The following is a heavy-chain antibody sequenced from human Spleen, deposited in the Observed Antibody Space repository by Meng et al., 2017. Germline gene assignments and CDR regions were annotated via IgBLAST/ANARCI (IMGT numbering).Heavy chain of an antibody. V-gene: IGHV1-18*01. Sequence: QVHLRQSGDEVNKSGDSVKFSCKGSGETFISYDLSCVRQDPGQALAWMRWLSGSNGTTNYAQKFQRRVTITRDTSTSTDYMELRSLKSDDTPVYYSARVPQWELLAPEYWGQGTLVTVSS. D-gene: IGHD1-26*01. J-gene: IGHJ1*01. CDR3: ARVPQWELLAPEY. CDR2: LSGSNGTT. CDR1: GETFISYD.